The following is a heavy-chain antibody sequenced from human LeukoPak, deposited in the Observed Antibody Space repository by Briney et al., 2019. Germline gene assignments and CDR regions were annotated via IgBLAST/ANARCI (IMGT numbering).Heavy chain of an antibody. CDR2: ISGSGGST. J-gene: IGHJ4*02. CDR1: GFTFSSYA. CDR3: AKGLRGYTYGYADY. Sequence: GGSLRLSCAASGFTFSSYAMSWVRQAPGKGLEWVSAISGSGGSTYYADSVKGRFTISRDNSKNTLYLQMNSLRAEDTAVYYCAKGLRGYTYGYADYWGQGTLVTVSS. V-gene: IGHV3-23*01. D-gene: IGHD5-18*01.